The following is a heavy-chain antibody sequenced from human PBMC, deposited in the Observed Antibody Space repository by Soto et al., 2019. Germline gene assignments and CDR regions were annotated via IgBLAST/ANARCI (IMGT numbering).Heavy chain of an antibody. D-gene: IGHD2-2*01. V-gene: IGHV3-23*01. Sequence: GGSLRLSCAASGFTFSSYAMSWVRQAPGKGLEWVSAISGSGGSTYYADSVKGRFTISRDNSKNTLYLQMNSLRAEDTAVYYCAREDIVVVPAATTSSGEAYYYYYMDVWGKGTTVTVSS. CDR2: ISGSGGST. J-gene: IGHJ6*03. CDR1: GFTFSSYA. CDR3: AREDIVVVPAATTSSGEAYYYYYMDV.